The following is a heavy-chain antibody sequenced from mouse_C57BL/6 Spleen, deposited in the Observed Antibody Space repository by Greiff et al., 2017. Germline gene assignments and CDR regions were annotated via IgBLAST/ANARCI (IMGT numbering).Heavy chain of an antibody. D-gene: IGHD6-1*01. CDR1: GFNIKDYY. CDR2: IDPEDGET. V-gene: IGHV14-2*01. CDR3: GTFNPSFAY. Sequence: VQLQQSGAELVKPGASVKLSCTASGFNIKDYYMHWVKQRPEQGLEWIGRIDPEDGETKYAPNFQGKATITAHTSSNTAYLQLSGLTSEDTAVYYCGTFNPSFAYWGQGTTLTVSS. J-gene: IGHJ2*01.